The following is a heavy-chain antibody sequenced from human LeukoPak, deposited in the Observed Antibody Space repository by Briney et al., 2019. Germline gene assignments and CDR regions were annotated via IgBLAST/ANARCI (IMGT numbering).Heavy chain of an antibody. Sequence: SVKVSCKASGGTFSSYAISWVRQAPGQGLEWMGGIIPIFGTANYAQKFQGRVTITTDESTCTAYMELSSLRSEDTAVYYCARTEAAPGTFYYMDVWGKGTTVTVSS. CDR2: IIPIFGTA. CDR1: GGTFSSYA. CDR3: ARTEAAPGTFYYMDV. D-gene: IGHD6-6*01. J-gene: IGHJ6*03. V-gene: IGHV1-69*05.